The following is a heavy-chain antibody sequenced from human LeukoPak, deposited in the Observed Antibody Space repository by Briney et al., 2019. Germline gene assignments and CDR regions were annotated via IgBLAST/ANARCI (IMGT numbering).Heavy chain of an antibody. D-gene: IGHD3-10*01. Sequence: GGSLRLSCAASGFTVSSNYMSWVRQAPGKGLEWVSVIYSGGSTYYADSVKGRFTISRDNSKNTLYLQVNSLRADDTAVYYCAKMDFGSGSYYILNSPDYWGQGTLVTVSS. J-gene: IGHJ4*02. CDR1: GFTVSSNY. CDR3: AKMDFGSGSYYILNSPDY. CDR2: IYSGGST. V-gene: IGHV3-53*01.